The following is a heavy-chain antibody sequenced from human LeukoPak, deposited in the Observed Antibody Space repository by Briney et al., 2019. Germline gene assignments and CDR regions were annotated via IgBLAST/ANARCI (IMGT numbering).Heavy chain of an antibody. J-gene: IGHJ4*02. CDR1: GGSISSYY. CDR3: ATSGYSSSCPDY. D-gene: IGHD6-13*01. Sequence: SETLSLTCTVSGGSISSYYWSWIRQPAAKGLEWIGRIYTSGSTNYNPYLKSRVTMSVDTSKNQYSLKLSSVTAADTAVYYCATSGYSSSCPDYWGQGTLVTVSS. V-gene: IGHV4-4*07. CDR2: IYTSGST.